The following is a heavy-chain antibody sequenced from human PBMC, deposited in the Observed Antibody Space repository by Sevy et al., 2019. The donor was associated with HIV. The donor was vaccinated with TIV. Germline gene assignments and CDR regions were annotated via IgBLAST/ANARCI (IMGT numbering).Heavy chain of an antibody. CDR3: ARLTTKPTSYLYGMDV. Sequence: ASVKVSCKASGYIFTDYYIHWVRQAPGQGLEWMAWINSDSGVTNYAQRFQGEVTVTRDTSLNTAYLDLSRLKSNDTAIYFCARLTTKPTSYLYGMDVWGQGTTVTVSS. J-gene: IGHJ6*02. CDR1: GYIFTDYY. D-gene: IGHD4-17*01. V-gene: IGHV1-2*02. CDR2: INSDSGVT.